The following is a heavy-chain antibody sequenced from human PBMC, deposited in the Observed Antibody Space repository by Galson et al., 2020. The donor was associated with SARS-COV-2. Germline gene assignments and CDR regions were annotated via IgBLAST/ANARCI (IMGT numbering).Heavy chain of an antibody. D-gene: IGHD6-19*01. CDR2: ISSGGTST. V-gene: IGHV3-23*01. CDR3: AKSISGWYWPAPD. CDR1: GFTFSSYG. J-gene: IGHJ4*02. Sequence: TGGSLRLSCAASGFTFSSYGMTWVRQAPGRGLEWVSSISSGGTSTYYADSVKGRCTISRDNSKNTVYLQMDSLRADDTAIYYCAKSISGWYWPAPDWGQGTLVTVSS.